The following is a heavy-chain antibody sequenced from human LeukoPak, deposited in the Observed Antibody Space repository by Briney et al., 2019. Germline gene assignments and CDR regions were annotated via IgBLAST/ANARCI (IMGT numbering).Heavy chain of an antibody. J-gene: IGHJ3*02. CDR3: ARGGRYFAWFRLGAFDI. CDR1: GFTLGSYW. D-gene: IGHD3-9*01. V-gene: IGHV3-7*04. CDR2: IKQDGSEK. Sequence: PGGSLRLSCAACGFTLGSYWVSWVRQAPGKGLECVANIKQDGSEKNYVDSVRGRFTISRDNAKNSLYVQMDSLRAEDTAVYYCARGGRYFAWFRLGAFDIWGPGTMVTVSS.